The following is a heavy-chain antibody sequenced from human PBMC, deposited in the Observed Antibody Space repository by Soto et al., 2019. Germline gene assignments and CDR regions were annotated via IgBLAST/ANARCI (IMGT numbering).Heavy chain of an antibody. D-gene: IGHD2-2*02. Sequence: GGSLRLSCAASGFTFSSYAMHWVRQAPGKGLEWVAVISYDGSNKYYADSVKGRFTISRDNSKNTLYLQMNSLRAEDTAVYYCAREGLVPAATPWFDYWGQGTLVTVS. J-gene: IGHJ4*02. V-gene: IGHV3-30-3*01. CDR1: GFTFSSYA. CDR3: AREGLVPAATPWFDY. CDR2: ISYDGSNK.